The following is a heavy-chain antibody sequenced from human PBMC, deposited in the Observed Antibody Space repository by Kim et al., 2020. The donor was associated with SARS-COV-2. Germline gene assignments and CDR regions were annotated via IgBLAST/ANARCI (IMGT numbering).Heavy chain of an antibody. CDR2: IDGDGSMT. V-gene: IGHV3-74*01. CDR3: ARDENWSLDY. D-gene: IGHD1-1*01. J-gene: IGHJ4*02. Sequence: GGSLRLSCAASGFTFSSHCMYWVRQVPGKGLVWVSRIDGDGSMTNYADSVKGRFTISIDNAKSTLYLQMNSLRVDDTALYYCARDENWSLDYWGQGTLVTVSS. CDR1: GFTFSSHC.